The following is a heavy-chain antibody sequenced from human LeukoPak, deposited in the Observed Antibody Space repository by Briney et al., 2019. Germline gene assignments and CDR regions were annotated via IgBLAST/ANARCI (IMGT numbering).Heavy chain of an antibody. CDR1: GFTVSSNY. Sequence: GGSLRLSCAASGFTVSSNYMSWVRQATGKALECVSVKYSGGSTYYAESVKGRFTISRDNSRNTLYLQMNSLRAEDTAVYYCARAIGPYCSGGSCLILALYAFDIWGQGTMVTVSS. V-gene: IGHV3-53*01. CDR2: KYSGGST. CDR3: ARAIGPYCSGGSCLILALYAFDI. J-gene: IGHJ3*02. D-gene: IGHD2-15*01.